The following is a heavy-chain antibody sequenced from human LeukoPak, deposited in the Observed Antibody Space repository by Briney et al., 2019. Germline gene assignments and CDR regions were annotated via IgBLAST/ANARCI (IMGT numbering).Heavy chain of an antibody. J-gene: IGHJ4*02. Sequence: GGSLRLSYAASGFTFSSYAMHWVRQAPGKGLEWVAVISYDGSNKYYADSVKGRFTISRDNSKNTLYLQMNSLRAEDTAVYYCARAPNTLRGYWGQGTLVTVSS. CDR2: ISYDGSNK. V-gene: IGHV3-30-3*01. CDR1: GFTFSSYA. CDR3: ARAPNTLRGY. D-gene: IGHD4-17*01.